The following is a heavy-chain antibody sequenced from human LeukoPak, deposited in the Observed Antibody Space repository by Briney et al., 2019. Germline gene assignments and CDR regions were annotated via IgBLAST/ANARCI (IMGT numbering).Heavy chain of an antibody. CDR1: GDSVSSNSAA. CDR3: AGGVDTGLHY. Sequence: SQPLSLTCAISGDSVSSNSAAWNWIRQSPSRGLEWLGRTYYRSKWSSNYAVSVKSRITTHPDTSKNQFSLQLNSVTPEDTAVYYCAGGVDTGLHYWGQGTLVTVSS. V-gene: IGHV6-1*01. J-gene: IGHJ4*02. D-gene: IGHD5-18*01. CDR2: TYYRSKWSS.